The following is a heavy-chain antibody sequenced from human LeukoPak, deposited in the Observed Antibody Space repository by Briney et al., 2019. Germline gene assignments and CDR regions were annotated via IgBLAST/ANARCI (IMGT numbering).Heavy chain of an antibody. D-gene: IGHD3-22*01. Sequence: GGSLRLSCAASGFTVSSNYMHWVRQAPGKGLEWVSVIYSGGRTYYAESVKGRFTISRDSSTNTLFLQMNSLRAEDTAIYYCARDLVVAGLVPWGQGTLVLVSS. J-gene: IGHJ5*02. V-gene: IGHV3-66*01. CDR1: GFTVSSNY. CDR2: IYSGGRT. CDR3: ARDLVVAGLVP.